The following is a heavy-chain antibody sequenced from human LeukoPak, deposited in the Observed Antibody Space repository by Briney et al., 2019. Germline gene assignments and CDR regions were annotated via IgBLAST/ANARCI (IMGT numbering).Heavy chain of an antibody. Sequence: GASVKVSCKASGYTFTSYAISWVRQAPGQGLEWMGGIIPIFGTANYAQKFQGRVTITADKSTSTAYMELSSLRSEDTAVYYCATTTSRGTFGPFDIWGQGTMVTVSS. J-gene: IGHJ3*02. D-gene: IGHD3-16*01. CDR1: GYTFTSYA. V-gene: IGHV1-69*06. CDR3: ATTTSRGTFGPFDI. CDR2: IIPIFGTA.